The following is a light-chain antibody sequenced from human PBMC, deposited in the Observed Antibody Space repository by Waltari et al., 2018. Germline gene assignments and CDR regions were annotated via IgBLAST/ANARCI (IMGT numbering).Light chain of an antibody. CDR1: QRVSSN. V-gene: IGKV3-15*01. J-gene: IGKJ1*01. Sequence: EIVMTQSPATLSVSPVERATLSCSASQRVSSNLAWYQQKPGQAPRLLIYCASTRATGIPARFSGSGSGTEFTLTISSLQSEDFAVYYCQQYNNWPRTFGQGTKVEIK. CDR3: QQYNNWPRT. CDR2: CAS.